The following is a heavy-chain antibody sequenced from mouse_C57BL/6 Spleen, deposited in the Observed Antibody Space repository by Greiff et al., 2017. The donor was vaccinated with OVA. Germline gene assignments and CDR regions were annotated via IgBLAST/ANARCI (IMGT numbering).Heavy chain of an antibody. D-gene: IGHD2-1*01. V-gene: IGHV14-1*01. J-gene: IGHJ3*01. CDR3: AISNGTYY. CDR1: GYNFKDYY. Sequence: EVQLQQSGAELVRPGASVKLSCKASGYNFKDYYMHWVKQRPEQGLEWIGRIDPEDGETKYAPKFKGKATMTADTSSSTAYLQLSSLTSEDSAVSYCAISNGTYYWGQGTLVTVS. CDR2: IDPEDGET.